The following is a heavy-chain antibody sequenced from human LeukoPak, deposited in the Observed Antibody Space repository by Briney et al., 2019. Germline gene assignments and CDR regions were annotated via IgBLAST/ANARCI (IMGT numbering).Heavy chain of an antibody. J-gene: IGHJ5*02. V-gene: IGHV4-39*01. D-gene: IGHD4-11*01. Sequence: PSETLSLTCTVSVGSITNNNWYWGWVRPPPGKGLEWIGDIYYNGNAYYSPSLKSRVTISIDTSKNQFSLKVNSVTAADTAVYYCARANDYSLYRRFDPWGQGTLVSVSS. CDR1: VGSITNNNWY. CDR2: IYYNGNA. CDR3: ARANDYSLYRRFDP.